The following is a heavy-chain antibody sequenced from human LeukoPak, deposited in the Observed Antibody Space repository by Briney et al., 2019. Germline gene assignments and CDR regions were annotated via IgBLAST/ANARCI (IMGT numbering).Heavy chain of an antibody. CDR1: GDSVSRNIYY. Sequence: PSETLPLTCSVSGDSVSRNIYYWGWVRQPPGKGLEWIGSIFAGGRTYYNPSLKSRVATSVDTSNNQFSLTLNSVTAADTGVFYCASQRAGGYNWWYFDVWGRGTLVTVSS. J-gene: IGHJ2*01. D-gene: IGHD1-1*01. CDR2: IFAGGRT. V-gene: IGHV4-39*01. CDR3: ASQRAGGYNWWYFDV.